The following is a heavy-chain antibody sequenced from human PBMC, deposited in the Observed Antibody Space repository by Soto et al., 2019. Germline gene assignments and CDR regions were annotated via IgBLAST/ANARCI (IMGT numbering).Heavy chain of an antibody. CDR3: ARHMRYAGNSFPEVFDY. V-gene: IGHV5-51*01. CDR2: IYPGDSDT. Sequence: GESLKISCQGSGYSFSNYWVVWVRQMPGKGLEWMGIIYPGDSDTRYNPSFEGQVTLSADKSINTAYLQWSSLRASDTAIYFCARHMRYAGNSFPEVFDYWGQGTLVTVSS. J-gene: IGHJ4*02. D-gene: IGHD5-12*01. CDR1: GYSFSNYW.